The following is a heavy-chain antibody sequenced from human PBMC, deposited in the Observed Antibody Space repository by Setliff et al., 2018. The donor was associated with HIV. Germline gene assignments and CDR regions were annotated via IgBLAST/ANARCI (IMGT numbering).Heavy chain of an antibody. CDR3: ASGRQGGRYCSGGSCRGGYYYYYMDV. J-gene: IGHJ6*03. CDR1: GFTFSSYW. CDR2: IKQDGSEK. D-gene: IGHD2-15*01. V-gene: IGHV3-7*03. Sequence: LRLSCTASGFTFSSYWTTWVRQAPGKGLEWVANIKQDGSEKYYVDSVKGRFTISRDNAKNSLYLQMNSLRAADTAVYCCASGRQGGRYCSGGSCRGGYYYYYMDVWGEGTTVTVSS.